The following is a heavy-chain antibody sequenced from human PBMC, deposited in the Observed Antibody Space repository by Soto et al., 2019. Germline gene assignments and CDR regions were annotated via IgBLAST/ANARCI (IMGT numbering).Heavy chain of an antibody. CDR2: IYYSGST. CDR1: GGSISSSNYY. V-gene: IGHV4-39*02. D-gene: IGHD2-8*02. Sequence: SETLSLTCTVSGGSISSSNYYWGWIRQPPGKGLEWIGSIYYSGSTYYNSSLKSRVTISVDTSRNQFSLKLTSVTAADTAVYYCARDKITGLFDYWGQGTLVTVSS. J-gene: IGHJ4*02. CDR3: ARDKITGLFDY.